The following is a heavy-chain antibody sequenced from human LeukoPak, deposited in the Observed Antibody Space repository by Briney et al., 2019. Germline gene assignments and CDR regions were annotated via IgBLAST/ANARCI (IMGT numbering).Heavy chain of an antibody. CDR2: IRYDGSAK. D-gene: IGHD1-26*01. CDR3: AKGEWEPLFEY. V-gene: IGHV3-30*02. CDR1: GFTFSSYG. J-gene: IGHJ4*02. Sequence: GGSLRLSCAASGFTFSSYGMHWVRQTPGRGLEWVAFIRYDGSAKYYGDSVKGRFTISRDNSKNTLYLQMDSLRADDTAVYYCAKGEWEPLFEYWGQGTLVTVSS.